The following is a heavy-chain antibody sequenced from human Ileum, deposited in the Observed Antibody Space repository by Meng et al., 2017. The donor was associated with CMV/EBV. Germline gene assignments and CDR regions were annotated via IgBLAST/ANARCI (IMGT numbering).Heavy chain of an antibody. CDR2: INNGAEST. V-gene: IGHV3-23*01. J-gene: IGHJ5*01. Sequence: SGFTLSTYDMTWVRQAPGKGLEWISSINNGAESTYYAESVRGRFTISRDNSKNTLHLQMNSLRAEDTAIYYCAKKATTVSRGNWFDSWGQGTLVTVSS. CDR3: AKKATTVSRGNWFDS. CDR1: GFTLSTYD. D-gene: IGHD4-11*01.